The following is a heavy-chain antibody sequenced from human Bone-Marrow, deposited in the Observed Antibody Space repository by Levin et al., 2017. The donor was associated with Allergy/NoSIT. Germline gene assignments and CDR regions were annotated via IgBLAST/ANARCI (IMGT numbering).Heavy chain of an antibody. CDR3: ARAGRYDY. D-gene: IGHD3-9*01. Sequence: SETLSLTCTVSGDSISSSNYYWGWLRQPPGKGLEWIGSIYYSGNTYYNPSLKIRLTISVYTSKIQFSLKLRSVTAADTAVDYWARAGRYDYWGQGTLVTVSS. CDR2: IYYSGNT. V-gene: IGHV4-39*01. J-gene: IGHJ4*02. CDR1: GDSISSSNYY.